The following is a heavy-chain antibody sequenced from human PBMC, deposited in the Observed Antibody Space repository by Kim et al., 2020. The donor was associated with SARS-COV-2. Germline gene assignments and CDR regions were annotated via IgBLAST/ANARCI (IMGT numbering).Heavy chain of an antibody. Sequence: GGSLRLSCAASGFTFSSYAMSWVRQAPGKGLEWVSAISGSGGSTYYADSVKGRFTISRDNSKNTLYPQMNSLRAEDTAVYYCAKGWWALGTGPSFDYWGQGTLVTVSS. V-gene: IGHV3-23*01. D-gene: IGHD2-15*01. CDR1: GFTFSSYA. CDR3: AKGWWALGTGPSFDY. J-gene: IGHJ4*02. CDR2: ISGSGGST.